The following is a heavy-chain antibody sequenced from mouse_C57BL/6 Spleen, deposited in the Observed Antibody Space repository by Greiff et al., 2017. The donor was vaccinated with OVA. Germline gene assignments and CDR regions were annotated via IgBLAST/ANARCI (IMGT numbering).Heavy chain of an antibody. V-gene: IGHV2-5*01. CDR2: IWRGGST. Sequence: VQVVESGPGLVQPSQSLSITCTVSGFSLTSYGVHWVRQSPGKGLEWLGVIWRGGSTDYNAAFMSRLSITKDNSKSQVFFKMNSLQADDTAIYYCAKNVLGYDYDGGYFDYWGQGTTLTVSS. D-gene: IGHD2-4*01. CDR3: AKNVLGYDYDGGYFDY. J-gene: IGHJ2*01. CDR1: GFSLTSYG.